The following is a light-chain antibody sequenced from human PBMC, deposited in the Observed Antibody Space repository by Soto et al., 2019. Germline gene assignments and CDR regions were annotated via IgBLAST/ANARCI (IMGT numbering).Light chain of an antibody. CDR2: GAS. J-gene: IGKJ1*01. Sequence: EIVMTQSPVTLSVSPGERATLSCRASQSVGGNLAWYQQKYGQPPRLVIYGASTRATGIPARFSGSGSGTEFTLTISGLQSEDFAVYYCQQYHKWPPWTFGQGTKVE. CDR1: QSVGGN. CDR3: QQYHKWPPWT. V-gene: IGKV3-15*01.